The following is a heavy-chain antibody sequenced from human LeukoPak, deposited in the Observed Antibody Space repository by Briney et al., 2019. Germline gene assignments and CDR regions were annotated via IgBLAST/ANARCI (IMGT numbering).Heavy chain of an antibody. D-gene: IGHD3-9*01. V-gene: IGHV3-30*02. CDR1: GFTFSSYG. J-gene: IGHJ6*03. CDR3: AKEGPYDILTGREIWYYMDV. CDR2: IRYDGSNK. Sequence: GGSLRLSCAASGFTFSSYGTHWVRQAPGKGLEWVAFIRYDGSNKYYADSVKGRFTISRDNSKNTLYLQMNSLRAEDTAVYYCAKEGPYDILTGREIWYYMDVWGKGTTVTVSS.